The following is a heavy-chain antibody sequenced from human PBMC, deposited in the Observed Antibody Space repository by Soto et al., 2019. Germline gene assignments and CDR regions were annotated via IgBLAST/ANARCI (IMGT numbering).Heavy chain of an antibody. CDR3: ARDRSYSNYDGFDY. D-gene: IGHD4-4*01. V-gene: IGHV3-66*01. J-gene: IGHJ4*02. CDR2: FFSDGRT. Sequence: EVLLVESGGGLVQPGGSLRLSCAASGFTVSSNYMNWVRQAPGKGLEWVSVFFSDGRTYYAESVKGRFTMSRDNSKNTLYLRMNRLRAEDTAVYYCARDRSYSNYDGFDYWGQGTLVTVSS. CDR1: GFTVSSNY.